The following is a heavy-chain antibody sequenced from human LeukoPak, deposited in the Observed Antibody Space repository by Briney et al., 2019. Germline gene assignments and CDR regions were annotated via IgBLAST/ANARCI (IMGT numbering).Heavy chain of an antibody. CDR3: ARGYVGSFDY. J-gene: IGHJ4*02. CDR2: IHHGGST. CDR1: GYSISSGYY. Sequence: SETLSLTCAVSGYSISSGYYWGWIRQPPGKGLEYIGSIHHGGSTYYNPSLKSRVTMSVDTSKNQFSLKLSSVTAADTAVYYCARGYVGSFDYWGQGTLVTVSS. V-gene: IGHV4-38-2*01. D-gene: IGHD3-16*01.